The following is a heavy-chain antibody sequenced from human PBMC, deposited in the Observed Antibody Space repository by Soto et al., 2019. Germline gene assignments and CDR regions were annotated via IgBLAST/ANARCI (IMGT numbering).Heavy chain of an antibody. CDR1: GGSISSDDYY. CDR2: ISYSGTT. V-gene: IGHV4-30-4*01. D-gene: IGHD3-10*01. CDR3: ARWSGVGVAGMDV. Sequence: QVQLQESGPRLVKPSQTLSLTCTVSGGSISSDDYYWSWIRQPPGKGPEWVGYISYSGTTEYNPSLKIRLAITLHTSKRQFSLQLSSVTAADTAVFFWARWSGVGVAGMDVWGQGATVTVSS. J-gene: IGHJ6*02.